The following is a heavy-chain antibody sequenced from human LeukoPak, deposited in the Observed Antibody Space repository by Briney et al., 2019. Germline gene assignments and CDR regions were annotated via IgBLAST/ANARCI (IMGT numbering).Heavy chain of an antibody. D-gene: IGHD6-13*01. J-gene: IGHJ4*02. CDR1: GFTFSSYA. CDR3: ASRTIDLYSSSWYFDY. CDR2: ISGSGGST. V-gene: IGHV3-23*01. Sequence: GGSLRLSCAASGFTFSSYAMSWVRQAPGKGLEWVSAISGSGGSTYYADSVKGRLTISRDNSKNTLYLQMNSLRAEDTAVYYCASRTIDLYSSSWYFDYWGQGTLVTVSS.